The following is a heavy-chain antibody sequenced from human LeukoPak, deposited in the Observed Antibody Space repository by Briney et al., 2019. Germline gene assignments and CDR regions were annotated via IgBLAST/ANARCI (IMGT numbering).Heavy chain of an antibody. V-gene: IGHV3-48*03. J-gene: IGHJ4*02. D-gene: IGHD2-15*01. CDR1: GFTFSSYE. Sequence: RGSLRLSCAASGFTFSSYEMNWVRQAPGKGLGWVSYISSSGSTIYYADAVKGRFTISRDNANNSLYLQMNSLRAEDTAVYYCARVQVVAAHLRYFDYWGQGTLVTVSS. CDR2: ISSSGSTI. CDR3: ARVQVVAAHLRYFDY.